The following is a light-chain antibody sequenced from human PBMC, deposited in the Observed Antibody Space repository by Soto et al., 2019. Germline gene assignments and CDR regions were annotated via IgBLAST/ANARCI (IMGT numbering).Light chain of an antibody. CDR1: QSVSSN. J-gene: IGKJ5*01. CDR2: GAS. V-gene: IGKV3-15*01. Sequence: EIVMTQSPATLSVSPGERATLSCRASQSVSSNLAWYQQKPGQAPRLLIYGASTRATGIPVRFSGSGYGTEFSLTISSLQSEDFAVYYCQQYNNWPPITFGQGTRLEIK. CDR3: QQYNNWPPIT.